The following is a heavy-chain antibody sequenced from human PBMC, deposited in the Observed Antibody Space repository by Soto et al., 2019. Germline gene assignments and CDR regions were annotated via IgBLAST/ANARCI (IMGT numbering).Heavy chain of an antibody. J-gene: IGHJ3*02. V-gene: IGHV3-53*01. CDR3: ARDAFPTVVTPGGVFDI. CDR2: IYSGGST. CDR1: WFTVSSNY. Sequence: GGSLRLSCAASWFTVSSNYMSWVRQAPGKGLEWVSVIYSGGSTYYADSVKGRFTISRDNSKNTLYLQMNSLRAEDTAVYYCARDAFPTVVTPGGVFDIWGQGTMVTVSS. D-gene: IGHD4-17*01.